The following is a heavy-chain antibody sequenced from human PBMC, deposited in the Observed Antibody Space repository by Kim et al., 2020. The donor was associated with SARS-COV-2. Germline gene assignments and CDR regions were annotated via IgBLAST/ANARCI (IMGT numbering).Heavy chain of an antibody. Sequence: SETLSLTCAVSGGSINNVGYSWSWIRQLPGMGLEWIGYIYDSGTTYYSPSLKSRVTISLDRFRTQFFLNLNSVTAADTAVYYCARGSYASGMDVWGQGTAVTVSS. D-gene: IGHD3-16*01. CDR2: IYDSGTT. V-gene: IGHV4-30-2*01. J-gene: IGHJ6*02. CDR3: ARGSYASGMDV. CDR1: GGSINNVGYS.